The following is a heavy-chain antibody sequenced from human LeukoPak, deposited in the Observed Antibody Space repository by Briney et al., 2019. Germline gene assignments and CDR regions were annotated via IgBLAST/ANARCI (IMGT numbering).Heavy chain of an antibody. CDR3: AKDRRYSSGWYALDI. CDR1: GFTFSNHA. J-gene: IGHJ3*02. V-gene: IGHV3-23*01. D-gene: IGHD6-19*01. Sequence: PGGSLRLSCAASGFTFSNHAMSWVRQAPGKGLEWVSGISGSGGSTYYADSVKGRFTISRDSSRNTLYLQMNSLKAEDTAVYYCAKDRRYSSGWYALDIWGQGAMVTISS. CDR2: ISGSGGST.